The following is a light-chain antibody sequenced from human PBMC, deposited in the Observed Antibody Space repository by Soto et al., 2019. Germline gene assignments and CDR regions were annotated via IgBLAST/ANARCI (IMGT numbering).Light chain of an antibody. Sequence: EIVMTQSPAILSVSPGERATLSCRASQTVASNLAWYQQKPGQAPRLLIHGASTRTTGVAARFSGSGSGTGFTLTISSRQSEAVAVSYCQQYHNWPPQYTFGQGTKLQIK. V-gene: IGKV3-15*01. CDR1: QTVASN. CDR3: QQYHNWPPQYT. J-gene: IGKJ2*01. CDR2: GAS.